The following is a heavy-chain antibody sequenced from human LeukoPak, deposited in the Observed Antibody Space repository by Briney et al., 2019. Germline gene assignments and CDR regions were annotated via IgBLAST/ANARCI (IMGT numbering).Heavy chain of an antibody. CDR2: IYHSGST. Sequence: SETLSLTCAVSGGSISSSNWWSWVRQPPGQGLEWIGEIYHSGSTNYNPSLKSRVTISVDKSKNQFSLKLSSVTAADTAVYYCARDWGYSSGWYDYWGQGTLVTVSS. V-gene: IGHV4-4*02. J-gene: IGHJ4*02. D-gene: IGHD6-19*01. CDR1: GGSISSSNW. CDR3: ARDWGYSSGWYDY.